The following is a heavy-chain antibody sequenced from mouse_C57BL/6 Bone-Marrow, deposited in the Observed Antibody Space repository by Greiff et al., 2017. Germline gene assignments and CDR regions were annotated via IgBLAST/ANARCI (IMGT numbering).Heavy chain of an antibody. CDR1: GYTFTNYW. CDR3: ARHYGSPFAY. Sequence: VQLQQSGAELVRPGTSVKMSCKASGYTFTNYWIGWAKQRPGHGLEWIGDIYPGGGYTNYNEKFKGKATLPADKSSRTAYMQFSSLSSEDSALYYCARHYGSPFAYWGQGTLVTVSA. D-gene: IGHD1-1*01. V-gene: IGHV1-63*01. CDR2: IYPGGGYT. J-gene: IGHJ3*01.